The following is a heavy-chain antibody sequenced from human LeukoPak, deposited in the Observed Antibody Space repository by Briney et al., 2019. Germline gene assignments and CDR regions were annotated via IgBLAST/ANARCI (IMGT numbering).Heavy chain of an antibody. D-gene: IGHD1-26*01. V-gene: IGHV3-23*01. CDR1: GFAFSSYA. CDR2: LSGSGGTT. Sequence: GGSLRLPCAASGFAFSSYAMSWVRQAPGKGLEWVSALSGSGGTTYYADSVKGRFTISRDNSKNTLSLQMNSLRAEDTAIYYCAKDLSGSYDYWGQGTLVTVSS. CDR3: AKDLSGSYDY. J-gene: IGHJ4*02.